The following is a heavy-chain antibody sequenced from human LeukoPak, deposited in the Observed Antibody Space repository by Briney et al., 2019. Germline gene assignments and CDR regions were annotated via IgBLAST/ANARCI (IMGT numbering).Heavy chain of an antibody. J-gene: IGHJ4*02. V-gene: IGHV3-48*04. CDR1: GSTFSSHT. Sequence: GGSLRLSCAASGSTFSSHTMNWVRQAPGKGLEWISYISNTGSVIYYADSVKGRFTISRDNAKNSLYLQMNSLRAEDTAVYFCTRDLPLTISMADDYWGPGILVTVSS. CDR2: ISNTGSVI. CDR3: TRDLPLTISMADDY. D-gene: IGHD3-3*01.